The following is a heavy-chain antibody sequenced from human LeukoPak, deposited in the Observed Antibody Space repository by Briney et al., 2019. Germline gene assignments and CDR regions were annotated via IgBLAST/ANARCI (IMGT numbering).Heavy chain of an antibody. V-gene: IGHV4-59*12. CDR2: IYYSGST. J-gene: IGHJ5*02. CDR1: GGSISSYY. CDR3: ASGNYYDSSGYYSEVWFDP. Sequence: SETLSLTCTGSGGSISSYYWSWIRQPPGKGLEWIGYIYYSGSTNYNPSLKSRVTISVDRSKNQFSLKLSSVTAADTAVYYCASGNYYDSSGYYSEVWFDPWGQGTLVTVSS. D-gene: IGHD3-22*01.